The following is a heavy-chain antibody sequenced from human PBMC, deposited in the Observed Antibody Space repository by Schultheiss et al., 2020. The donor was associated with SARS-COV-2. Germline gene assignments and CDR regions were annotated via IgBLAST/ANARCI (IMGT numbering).Heavy chain of an antibody. CDR1: GFTFSTYA. Sequence: GGSLRLSCAASGFTFSTYAMSWVRQAPGKGLEWVSGIIGTGSNTFYADSMKGRFTISRDNSKNTVYLQMNSLRAEDTAVYYCAKMSSTMWYEGSWGQGTLVTVSS. D-gene: IGHD2-2*01. J-gene: IGHJ5*02. V-gene: IGHV3-23*01. CDR2: IIGTGSNT. CDR3: AKMSSTMWYEGS.